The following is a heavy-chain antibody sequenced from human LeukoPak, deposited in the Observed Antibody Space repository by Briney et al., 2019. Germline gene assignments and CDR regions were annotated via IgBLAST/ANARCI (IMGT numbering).Heavy chain of an antibody. CDR3: AREARYSSSWGPYYYYMDV. V-gene: IGHV4-34*01. CDR1: GGSFSGYY. CDR2: INHSGST. J-gene: IGHJ6*03. D-gene: IGHD6-13*01. Sequence: SETLSLTCAVYGGSFSGYYWSWIRQPPGKGLEWIGEINHSGSTNYNPSLKSRVTISVDTSKNQFSLKLSSVTAADTAVYYCAREARYSSSWGPYYYYMDVWGKGTTVTISS.